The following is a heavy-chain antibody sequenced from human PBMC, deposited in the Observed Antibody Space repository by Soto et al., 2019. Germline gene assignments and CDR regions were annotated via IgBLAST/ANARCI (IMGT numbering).Heavy chain of an antibody. CDR1: GFTFTSSA. V-gene: IGHV1-58*01. CDR2: IVVGSGNT. Sequence: SVKVSCKASGFTFTSSAVQWVRQARGQRLEWIGWIVVGSGNTNYAQKFQERVTITRDMSTSTAYMELSSLRSEDTAMYYCARDVYSSNWTGRWLDRWGQGTLVTVSS. J-gene: IGHJ5*02. CDR3: ARDVYSSNWTGRWLDR. D-gene: IGHD6-13*01.